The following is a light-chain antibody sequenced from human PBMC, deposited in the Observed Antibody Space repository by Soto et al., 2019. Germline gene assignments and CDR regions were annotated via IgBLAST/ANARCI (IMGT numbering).Light chain of an antibody. CDR3: QQLWT. J-gene: IGKJ1*01. V-gene: IGKV1-5*03. Sequence: DIQMTKSPSTLPASEEARVPIPCRAGRSISSGLAWYQQKPGKAPKFLIYKASSLESGVPSRFSGSGSGTEFTLTISSLQPDDFATYYCQQLWTFGQGTKVEIK. CDR1: RSISSG. CDR2: KAS.